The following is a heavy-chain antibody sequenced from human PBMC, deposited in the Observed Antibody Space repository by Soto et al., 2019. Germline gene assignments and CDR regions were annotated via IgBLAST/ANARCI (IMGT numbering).Heavy chain of an antibody. CDR2: ISSSSSYI. CDR3: ARDPLYGDYRAEDC. Sequence: PGGSLRLSCAASGFTFSSYSMNWVRQAPGKGLEWVSSISSSSSYIYYADSVKGRFTISRDNAKNSLYLQMNSLRAEDTAVYYCARDPLYGDYRAEDCWGQGTLVTVSS. V-gene: IGHV3-21*01. D-gene: IGHD4-17*01. J-gene: IGHJ4*02. CDR1: GFTFSSYS.